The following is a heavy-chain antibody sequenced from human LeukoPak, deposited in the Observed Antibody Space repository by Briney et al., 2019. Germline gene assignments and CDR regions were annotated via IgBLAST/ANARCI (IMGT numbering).Heavy chain of an antibody. Sequence: SETLSLTCTVSGGSISSYYWSWIRQPPGKGLEWIGHIYYSGSTNYNPSLKSRVTISVDTSKNQFSLKLSSVTAADTAVYYCARAVKLGSGWFFFDYWGQGTLVTVSS. CDR1: GGSISSYY. CDR3: ARAVKLGSGWFFFDY. D-gene: IGHD6-19*01. J-gene: IGHJ4*02. V-gene: IGHV4-59*01. CDR2: IYYSGST.